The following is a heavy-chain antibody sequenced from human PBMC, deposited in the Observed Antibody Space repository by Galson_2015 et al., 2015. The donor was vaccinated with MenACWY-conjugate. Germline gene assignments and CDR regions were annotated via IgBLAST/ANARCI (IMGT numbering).Heavy chain of an antibody. CDR2: IDWRDNK. Sequence: PALVKPTQPLTLPCTFSGFSLRTYEMCIYWVRQPPGKALEWLERIDWRDNKYYTTSLKTRLTISKDTSTNQVVLTMTNVDPVDTATYYCARMHIVLDATDAFDIWGQGTMVTVSS. D-gene: IGHD3-22*01. CDR3: ARMHIVLDATDAFDI. V-gene: IGHV2-70*18. J-gene: IGHJ3*02. CDR1: GFSLRTYEMC.